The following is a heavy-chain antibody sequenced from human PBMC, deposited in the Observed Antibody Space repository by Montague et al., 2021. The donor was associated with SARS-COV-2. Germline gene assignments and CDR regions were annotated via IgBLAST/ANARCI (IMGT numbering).Heavy chain of an antibody. CDR3: SRDSGEQLVRD. D-gene: IGHD6-6*01. CDR1: GFTFSTSS. V-gene: IGHV3-21*01. Sequence: SLRLSCAASGFTFSTSSMNWVRRTPGKRPEWVSAISSGSAYIYYSDSVKGRFTISRDDAVNSLYLQMTSLRVEDTAVYYCSRDSGEQLVRDWGQGTLVTVST. J-gene: IGHJ4*02. CDR2: ISSGSAYI.